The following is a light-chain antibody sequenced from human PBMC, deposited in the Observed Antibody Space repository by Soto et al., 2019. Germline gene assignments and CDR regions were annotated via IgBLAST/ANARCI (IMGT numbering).Light chain of an antibody. Sequence: EIVMTQSPDTLSVSPGERATLSCRASQSVSSKLAWYQRNPGQAPRLLVYDASTRDTGIPARFTGSGSGTEFTLTISSLQSEDFAVYYCQQYNNWPRTFGQGTKV. CDR2: DAS. CDR3: QQYNNWPRT. CDR1: QSVSSK. J-gene: IGKJ1*01. V-gene: IGKV3-15*01.